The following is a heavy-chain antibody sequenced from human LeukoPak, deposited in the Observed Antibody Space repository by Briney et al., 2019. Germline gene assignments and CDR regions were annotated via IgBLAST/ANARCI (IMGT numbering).Heavy chain of an antibody. V-gene: IGHV3-7*01. J-gene: IGHJ4*02. CDR3: ARDRGYYYDSSGYYPYY. CDR1: GFTFSSYW. Sequence: GGSLRLSCAASGFTFSSYWMSWVRQAPGKGLEWVANIKQDGSEKYYVDSVKGRFTISRDNAKNSLYLQMNSLRAEDTAVYYCARDRGYYYDSSGYYPYYWGQGTLVTVSS. D-gene: IGHD3-22*01. CDR2: IKQDGSEK.